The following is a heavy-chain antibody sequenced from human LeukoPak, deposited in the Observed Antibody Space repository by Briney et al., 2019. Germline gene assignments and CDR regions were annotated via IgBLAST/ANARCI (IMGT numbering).Heavy chain of an antibody. J-gene: IGHJ5*02. CDR2: ISSSSSYI. CDR1: GFTFSSYS. CDR3: AREKYQAGWFDP. V-gene: IGHV3-21*01. D-gene: IGHD2-2*01. Sequence: GSLRLSCAASGFTFSSYSMNWVRQAPGKGLEWVSSISSSSSYIYYADSVKGRFTISRDNAKNSLYLQMNSLRAEDTAVYYCAREKYQAGWFDPWGQGTLVTVSS.